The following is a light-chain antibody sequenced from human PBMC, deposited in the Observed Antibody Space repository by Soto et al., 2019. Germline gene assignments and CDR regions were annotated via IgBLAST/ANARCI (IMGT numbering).Light chain of an antibody. Sequence: DIVLTQSPATLALSPGERSTLSCRASQSVSSYLAWYQQKPGQAPRLLIYGTSSRATGIPDRFSGSGSGTDFTLTISRLEPEDFAVYYCQQSDTFGQGTRLEIK. CDR3: QQSDT. V-gene: IGKV3-20*01. CDR2: GTS. J-gene: IGKJ5*01. CDR1: QSVSSY.